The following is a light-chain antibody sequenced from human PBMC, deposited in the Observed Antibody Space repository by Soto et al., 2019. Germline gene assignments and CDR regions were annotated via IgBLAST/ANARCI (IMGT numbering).Light chain of an antibody. V-gene: IGKV3-11*01. Sequence: EIVLTQSPDTLSLSPGERATLSCRASQSISTYIAWYQQKPAQAPRLLIYDASNRATGIPARFSGSGSGTDFTLTISRLEPEDFAVYYCQQGSNWPRTFGQGTKLEIK. CDR3: QQGSNWPRT. J-gene: IGKJ2*01. CDR2: DAS. CDR1: QSISTY.